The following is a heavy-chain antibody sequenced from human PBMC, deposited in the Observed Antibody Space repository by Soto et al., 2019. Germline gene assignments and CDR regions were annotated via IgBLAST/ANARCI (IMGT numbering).Heavy chain of an antibody. CDR1: GYTFTGYY. V-gene: IGHV1-2*04. D-gene: IGHD2-15*01. J-gene: IGHJ5*02. Sequence: QVQLVQSGAEVKKPGASVKVSCKASGYTFTGYYMHWVRQAPGQGLEWMGWINPNSGGTNYAQKFQGWVTMTRDTSISTAYMELSRLRSDDTAVYYCAREGVDCSGGSCYKSSFDPWGQGTLVTVSS. CDR2: INPNSGGT. CDR3: AREGVDCSGGSCYKSSFDP.